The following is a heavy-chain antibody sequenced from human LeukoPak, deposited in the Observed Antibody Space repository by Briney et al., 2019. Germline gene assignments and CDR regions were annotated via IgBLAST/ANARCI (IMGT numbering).Heavy chain of an antibody. Sequence: GGSLRLSCAASGFTFSSYAMSWVRQAPGKGLEWVSAISGSGGSTYYADSVKGRFTISRDNSKNTLYLQMNSLRAEDTVVYYCASPGIAVAGTYVYWGQGTLVTVSS. CDR3: ASPGIAVAGTYVY. V-gene: IGHV3-23*01. CDR1: GFTFSSYA. J-gene: IGHJ4*02. D-gene: IGHD6-19*01. CDR2: ISGSGGST.